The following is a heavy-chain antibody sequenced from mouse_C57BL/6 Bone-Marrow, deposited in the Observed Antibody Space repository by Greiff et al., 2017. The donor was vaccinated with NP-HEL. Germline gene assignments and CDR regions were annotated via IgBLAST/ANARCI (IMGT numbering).Heavy chain of an antibody. CDR3: ASRSYDYDFDY. J-gene: IGHJ2*01. Sequence: VQLQQSGAELVRPGTSVKVSCKASGYAFTNYLIEWVKQRPGQGLEWIGVINPGSGGTNYNEKFKGKATLTADKSSSTAYMQLSSLTSADSAVYFCASRSYDYDFDYWGQGTTLTVSS. CDR2: INPGSGGT. CDR1: GYAFTNYL. D-gene: IGHD2-4*01. V-gene: IGHV1-54*01.